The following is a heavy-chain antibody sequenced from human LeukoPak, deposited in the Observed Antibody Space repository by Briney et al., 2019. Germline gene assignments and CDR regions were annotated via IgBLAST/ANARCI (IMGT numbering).Heavy chain of an antibody. CDR2: ISYDGSNK. J-gene: IGHJ2*01. CDR1: GFTFSSYG. Sequence: PGRSLGLSCAASGFTFSSYGMHWVRQAPGKGLEWVADISYDGSNKYYADSVKGRFTISRDNSKNTLYLQMNSLRAEDTAVYYCAKESQSSSGWPSYWYFDLWGRGTLVTVSS. D-gene: IGHD6-19*01. V-gene: IGHV3-30*18. CDR3: AKESQSSSGWPSYWYFDL.